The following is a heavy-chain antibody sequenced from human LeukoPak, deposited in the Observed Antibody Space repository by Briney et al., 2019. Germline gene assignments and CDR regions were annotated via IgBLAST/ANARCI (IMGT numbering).Heavy chain of an antibody. Sequence: SQTLSLTCTVSGGSISSGSYYWSWIRQPAGTGLEWIGRIYTSGSTHYNPSLKSRVTISLDTSKNQFSLKLNSVTAADTAVYYCARGGYYFDPWGQGTLVTVSS. CDR2: IYTSGST. CDR3: ARGGYYFDP. J-gene: IGHJ5*02. CDR1: GGSISSGSYY. V-gene: IGHV4-61*02. D-gene: IGHD3-10*01.